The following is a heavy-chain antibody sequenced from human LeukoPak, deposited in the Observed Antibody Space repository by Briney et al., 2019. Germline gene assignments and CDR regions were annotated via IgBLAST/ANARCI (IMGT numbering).Heavy chain of an antibody. Sequence: GGSLRLSCAASGFTFDDYAMHWVRQAPGKGLEWVSGISWNSGSIGYADSVKGRFTISRDNAKNSLYLQMNSLRAEDTAVYYCASPSAAAVPSGDYWGQGTLVTVSS. CDR1: GFTFDDYA. CDR3: ASPSAAAVPSGDY. J-gene: IGHJ4*02. D-gene: IGHD2-2*02. V-gene: IGHV3-9*01. CDR2: ISWNSGSI.